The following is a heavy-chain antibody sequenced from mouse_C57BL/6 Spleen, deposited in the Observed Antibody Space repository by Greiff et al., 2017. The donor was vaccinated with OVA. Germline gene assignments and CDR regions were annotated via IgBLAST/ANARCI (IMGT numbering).Heavy chain of an antibody. Sequence: DVMLVESGGGLVKPGGSLKLSCAASGFTFSDYGMHWVRQAPEKGLEWVAYISSGSSTIYYADTVKGRFTISRDNAKNTLFLQMTSLRSEDTAMYYCARPRFRGSSFDYWGQGTTLTVSS. D-gene: IGHD1-1*01. CDR2: ISSGSSTI. V-gene: IGHV5-17*01. CDR3: ARPRFRGSSFDY. CDR1: GFTFSDYG. J-gene: IGHJ2*01.